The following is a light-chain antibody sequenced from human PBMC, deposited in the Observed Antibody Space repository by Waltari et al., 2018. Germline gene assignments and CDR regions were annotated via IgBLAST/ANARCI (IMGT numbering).Light chain of an antibody. CDR1: NLGDKY. J-gene: IGLJ2*01. CDR2: QDS. V-gene: IGLV3-1*01. Sequence: SYELTQPPSVSVSPGQTASITCSGDNLGDKYACWYQQKPGQSPVLVIYQDSKRPSGIPERFSGSNSGNTATLTISGTQAMDEADYYCQAWDISTALVVFGGGTKLTVL. CDR3: QAWDISTALVV.